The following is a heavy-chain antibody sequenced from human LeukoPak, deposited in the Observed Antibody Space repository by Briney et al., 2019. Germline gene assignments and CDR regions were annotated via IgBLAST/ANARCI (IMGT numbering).Heavy chain of an antibody. CDR3: VRDGEGVAISVNYWFDP. CDR1: GFPFTRYD. Sequence: ASVKVSCKASGFPFTRYDINWVRQTSAQGLEWMGSMNPNTGNTGYAQRFQGRVTMTRDTSTSTAYMELRDLRSEDTAVYYCVRDGEGVAISVNYWFDPWGQGTLVTVSS. D-gene: IGHD3-10*01. J-gene: IGHJ5*02. V-gene: IGHV1-8*01. CDR2: MNPNTGNT.